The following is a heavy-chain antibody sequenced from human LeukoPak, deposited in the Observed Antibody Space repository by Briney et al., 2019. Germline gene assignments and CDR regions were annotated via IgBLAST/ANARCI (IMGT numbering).Heavy chain of an antibody. CDR1: GFTFSSYA. Sequence: GGSLRLSCAASGFTFSSYAMSWVRQAPGKGLEWVSGISGNSVSTYYADSVKGRFTISRDNSKNTLYLQMNSLRAEDTAVYYCAKSDLNYGGNPDYWGQGTLVTVSS. J-gene: IGHJ4*02. CDR2: ISGNSVST. D-gene: IGHD4-23*01. V-gene: IGHV3-23*01. CDR3: AKSDLNYGGNPDY.